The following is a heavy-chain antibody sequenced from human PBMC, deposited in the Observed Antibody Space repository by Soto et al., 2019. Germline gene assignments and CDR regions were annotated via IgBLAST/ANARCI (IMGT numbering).Heavy chain of an antibody. J-gene: IGHJ4*02. D-gene: IGHD2-15*01. CDR2: IYYSGST. Sequence: SETLSLTCTVSGGSISSGGYYWSWIRQHPGKGLEWIGYIYYSGSTYYNPSLKSRVTISVDTSKNQFSLKLSSVTAADTAVYYCARDEGGYCSGGSCSPFDYWGQGTLVTVSS. V-gene: IGHV4-31*03. CDR1: GGSISSGGYY. CDR3: ARDEGGYCSGGSCSPFDY.